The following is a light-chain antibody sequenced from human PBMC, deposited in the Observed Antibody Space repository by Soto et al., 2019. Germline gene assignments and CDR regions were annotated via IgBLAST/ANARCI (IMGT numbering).Light chain of an antibody. J-gene: IGKJ3*01. V-gene: IGKV3-11*01. Sequence: VLTQSPVTLSLSPGDRATLSCRASQSVSSLLAWYQQKPGQAPRLLVYGASNRATGIPARFSGSGSGTDFTLTSSSLEPEDFGVYDCHQRSNWPSSFGPGTTVDVK. CDR2: GAS. CDR3: HQRSNWPSS. CDR1: QSVSSL.